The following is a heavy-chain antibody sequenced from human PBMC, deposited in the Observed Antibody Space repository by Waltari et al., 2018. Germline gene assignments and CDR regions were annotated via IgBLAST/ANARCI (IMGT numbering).Heavy chain of an antibody. J-gene: IGHJ4*02. Sequence: EVQLVESGGGLVQPGGSLRLSCAASGFNFSSYSLNWVRQAPGKGLEWVSYISSSSSTIYYADSVKGRFTISRDNAKNSLYLQMNSLRAEDTAVYYCAREAEYQLLWLDYWGQGTLVTVSS. CDR3: AREAEYQLLWLDY. V-gene: IGHV3-48*04. CDR2: ISSSSSTI. CDR1: GFNFSSYS. D-gene: IGHD2-2*01.